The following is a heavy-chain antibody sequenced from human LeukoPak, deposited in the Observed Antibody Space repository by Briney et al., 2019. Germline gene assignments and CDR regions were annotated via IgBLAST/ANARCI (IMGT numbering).Heavy chain of an antibody. CDR3: ARDRDYGAPDY. J-gene: IGHJ4*02. V-gene: IGHV3-74*01. Sequence: PGGSLRLSCAASGFTFSTYWMHWVRQAPGKGLVWVSRINGDGTSTSTSYADSVKGRFTISRDNAKNTLYLHMNTLRAEDTAVYYCARDRDYGAPDYWGQETLVTVSS. D-gene: IGHD4-17*01. CDR1: GFTFSTYW. CDR2: INGDGTSTST.